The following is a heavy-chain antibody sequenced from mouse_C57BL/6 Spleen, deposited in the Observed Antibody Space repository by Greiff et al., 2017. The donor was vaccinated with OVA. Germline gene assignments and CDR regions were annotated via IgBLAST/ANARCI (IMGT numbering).Heavy chain of an antibody. J-gene: IGHJ4*01. D-gene: IGHD3-3*01. CDR2: ISSGSSTI. V-gene: IGHV5-17*01. CDR1: GFTFSDYG. Sequence: DVMLVESGGGLVKPGGSLKLSCAASGFTFSDYGMHWVRQAPEKGLEWVAYISSGSSTIYYADTVKGRFTISRDNAKNTLFLQMTSLRSEDTAMYYCARQGRNYAMDYWGQGTSVTVSS. CDR3: ARQGRNYAMDY.